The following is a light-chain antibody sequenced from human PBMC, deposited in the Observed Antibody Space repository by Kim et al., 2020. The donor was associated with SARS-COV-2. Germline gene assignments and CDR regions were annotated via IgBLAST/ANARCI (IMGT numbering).Light chain of an antibody. CDR3: QQYDAWPLT. CDR2: GAS. CDR1: QSVGKL. Sequence: VSPGERATLSCRASQSVGKLFAWYQQKPGQAPRLLIYGASTRAPGVPGRFSASGSGTQFSLTISSLQSEDSAVYYCQQYDAWPLTFGGGTKVDIK. J-gene: IGKJ4*01. V-gene: IGKV3-15*01.